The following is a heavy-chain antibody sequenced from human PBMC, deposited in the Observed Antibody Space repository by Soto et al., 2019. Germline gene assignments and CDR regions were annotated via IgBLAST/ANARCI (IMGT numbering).Heavy chain of an antibody. CDR3: ARTSTPVVPAAMIDYYYYYMDV. CDR1: GYTFTSYG. D-gene: IGHD2-2*01. CDR2: ISAYNGNT. V-gene: IGHV1-18*01. Sequence: ASVKVSCKASGYTFTSYGISWVRQAPGQGLEWMGWISAYNGNTNYAQKLQGRVTMTTDTSTSTAYMELRSLRSDDTAVYYCARTSTPVVPAAMIDYYYYYMDVWGKGTTVTGSS. J-gene: IGHJ6*03.